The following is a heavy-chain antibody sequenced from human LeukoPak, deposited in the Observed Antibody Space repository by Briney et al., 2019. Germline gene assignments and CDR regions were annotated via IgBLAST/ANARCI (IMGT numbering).Heavy chain of an antibody. V-gene: IGHV3-23*01. D-gene: IGHD3-10*01. CDR3: VGLGENY. Sequence: PGGSLRLSCAASGFTFSSYAMTWVRQAPGQGLEWVSSLRDSGGSTYYAESVKGRFTISRDNAKNSLYLQMNSLRAEDTAVYYCVGLGENYWGQGTLVTVSS. CDR2: LRDSGGST. J-gene: IGHJ4*02. CDR1: GFTFSSYA.